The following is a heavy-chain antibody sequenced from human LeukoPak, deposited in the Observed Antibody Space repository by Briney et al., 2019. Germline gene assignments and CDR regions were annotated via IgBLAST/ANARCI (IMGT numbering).Heavy chain of an antibody. CDR2: ISGSGGST. V-gene: IGHV3-23*01. Sequence: PGGSLRLSCAASGFTFNSYGMTWVRQAPGKGLEWVSSISGSGGSTYYADPVKGRFTISRDNSENTVYLQMNSLRAEDTAVYYCAKGMSWFDPWGQGTLVTVSS. J-gene: IGHJ5*02. CDR1: GFTFNSYG. CDR3: AKGMSWFDP.